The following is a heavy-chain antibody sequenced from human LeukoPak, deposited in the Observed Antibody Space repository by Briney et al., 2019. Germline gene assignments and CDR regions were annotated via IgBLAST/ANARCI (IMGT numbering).Heavy chain of an antibody. CDR2: IYYSGST. CDR1: GGSISSSSYY. CDR3: ARVLRDFWSGHKVMVWFDP. D-gene: IGHD3-3*01. J-gene: IGHJ5*02. V-gene: IGHV4-39*07. Sequence: ASETLSLTCTVSGGSISSSSYYWGWIRQPPGKGLEWIGSIYYSGSTYYNPSLKSRVTISVDTSKNQFSLKLSSVTAADTAVYYCARVLRDFWSGHKVMVWFDPWGQGTLVTVSS.